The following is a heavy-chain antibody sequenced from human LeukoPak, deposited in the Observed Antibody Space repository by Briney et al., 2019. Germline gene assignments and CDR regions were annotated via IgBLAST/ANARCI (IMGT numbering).Heavy chain of an antibody. CDR3: ARDVPTRSDFWSGYLDY. Sequence: GGSLRLSCAASGFTFSSYWMHWVRQAPGKGLVWVSRINSDGSSTSYADSVKGRFTISRDNAKNTLYLQMNSLRAEDTAVYYCARDVPTRSDFWSGYLDYWGQGTLVTVSS. CDR2: INSDGSST. J-gene: IGHJ4*02. CDR1: GFTFSSYW. V-gene: IGHV3-74*01. D-gene: IGHD3-3*01.